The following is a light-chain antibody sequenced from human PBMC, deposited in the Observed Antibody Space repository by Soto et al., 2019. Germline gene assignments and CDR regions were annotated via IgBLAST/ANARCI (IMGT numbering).Light chain of an antibody. CDR1: QSVSSN. CDR3: QQYNNWPPIT. CDR2: GAF. Sequence: EIVMTQCPVTLSVSPGERVTLACSARQSVSSNLAWYQQKPGQAPSLLIYGAFTRATGIPARFSGTGSGTEFTLTISSLQSEDFAVYYCQQYNNWPPITFGQGTRLEIK. J-gene: IGKJ5*01. V-gene: IGKV3-15*01.